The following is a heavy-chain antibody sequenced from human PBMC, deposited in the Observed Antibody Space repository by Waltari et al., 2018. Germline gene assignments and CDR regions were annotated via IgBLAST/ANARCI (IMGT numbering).Heavy chain of an antibody. CDR1: GGSFSGYY. Sequence: QVQLQQWGAGLLKPSETLSLTCAVYGGSFSGYYLRWIRQPPGKGLEWIGEINHSGSTNYNPSLKSRVTISVDTSKNQFSLKLSSVTAADTAVYYCAITITGTTTDYWGQGTLVTVSS. CDR2: INHSGST. D-gene: IGHD1-7*01. V-gene: IGHV4-34*01. CDR3: AITITGTTTDY. J-gene: IGHJ4*02.